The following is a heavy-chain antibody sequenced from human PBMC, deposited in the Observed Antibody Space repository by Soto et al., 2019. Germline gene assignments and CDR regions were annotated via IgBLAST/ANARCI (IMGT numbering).Heavy chain of an antibody. V-gene: IGHV4-31*03. CDR3: ARGGRITIFGVVISPHFDY. CDR2: IYYSGST. D-gene: IGHD3-3*01. Sequence: LSLTCTVSGGSISSXGYYWSWIRQHPGKGLEWIGYIYYSGSTYYNPSLKSRVTISVDTSKNQFSLKLSSVTAADTAVYYCARGGRITIFGVVISPHFDYWGQGTLVTVSS. J-gene: IGHJ4*02. CDR1: GGSISSXGYY.